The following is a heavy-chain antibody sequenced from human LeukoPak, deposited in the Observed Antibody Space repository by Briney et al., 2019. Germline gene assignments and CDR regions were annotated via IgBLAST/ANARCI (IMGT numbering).Heavy chain of an antibody. Sequence: GGSLRLSCAASGLTFSDAWMSWVRQAPGKGLEWVGRLKRKIDGGTAEYAAPVKDRFTISIDDAKNTLYLQMNSPRTEDTAVYYCSTVGDYIEEASFDYWGQGTLVTVSS. D-gene: IGHD4-17*01. V-gene: IGHV3-15*01. CDR2: LKRKIDGGTA. CDR3: STVGDYIEEASFDY. J-gene: IGHJ4*02. CDR1: GLTFSDAW.